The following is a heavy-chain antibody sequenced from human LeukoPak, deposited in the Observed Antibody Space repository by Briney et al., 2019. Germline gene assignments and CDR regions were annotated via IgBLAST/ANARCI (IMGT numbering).Heavy chain of an antibody. J-gene: IGHJ5*02. D-gene: IGHD3-22*01. CDR3: ARQSDSSTYYYPWFDP. CDR1: GYNFTNYW. CDR2: IYPGDSDI. V-gene: IGHV5-51*01. Sequence: GESLKISCKGSGYNFTNYWIGWVRQMPGKGPEWMGIIYPGDSDIRYSPSFQGQVTISTDKSIDTAYLQWSSLKASDTAMYYCARQSDSSTYYYPWFDPWGQGTLVTVSS.